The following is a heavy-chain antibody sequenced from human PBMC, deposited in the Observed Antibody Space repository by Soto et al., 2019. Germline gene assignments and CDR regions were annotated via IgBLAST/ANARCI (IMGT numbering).Heavy chain of an antibody. V-gene: IGHV3-30*18. CDR3: AKRRDSTLLRWQYFDN. CDR2: ISYEGRNK. Sequence: QVQLVESGGDVIHSGKSLRLSCAVSGFTFSLYGMHWIRQAPGKGLEWVAFISYEGRNKYYADSVKGRFTISRDNSKNTVSLQMDSLRPEDTAVYYCAKRRDSTLLRWQYFDNWGQGTQFTVSS. D-gene: IGHD4-4*01. J-gene: IGHJ4*02. CDR1: GFTFSLYG.